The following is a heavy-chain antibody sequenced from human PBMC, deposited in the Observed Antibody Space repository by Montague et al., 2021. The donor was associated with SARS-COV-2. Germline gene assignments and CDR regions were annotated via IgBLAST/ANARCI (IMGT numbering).Heavy chain of an antibody. CDR2: IYYSGST. CDR3: AGDRGRFWHFDL. Sequence: SETLSLTCTVSGGSISSYYWNWIRQSPGKGLEWIGYIYYSGSTKYNPSLKSRVTISVDTSKSQMSLRLHSVTAADTAVYYCAGDRGRFWHFDLWGRGTLVTVSS. D-gene: IGHD5-12*01. CDR1: GGSISSYY. J-gene: IGHJ2*01. V-gene: IGHV4-59*01.